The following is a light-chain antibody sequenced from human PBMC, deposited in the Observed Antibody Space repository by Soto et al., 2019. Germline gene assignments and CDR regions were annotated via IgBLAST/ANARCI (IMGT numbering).Light chain of an antibody. CDR1: ETLSNN. CDR2: GAT. J-gene: IGKJ3*01. CDR3: QQYNKWPPRFT. Sequence: EVVMTQSPATLSVSPGDRVTLSCRASETLSNNLAWFLQKPGQAPRLLIYGATTRATGIPARFTGSGSGTEFTLTISSLQSDDFAIYYCQQYNKWPPRFTFGPGTRVDIK. V-gene: IGKV3-15*01.